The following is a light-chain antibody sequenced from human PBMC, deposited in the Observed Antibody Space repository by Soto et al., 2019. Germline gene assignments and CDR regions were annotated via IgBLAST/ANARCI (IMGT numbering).Light chain of an antibody. J-gene: IGKJ2*01. CDR3: QQYNNWPPYT. CDR1: QSISSN. CDR2: GAS. V-gene: IGKV3-15*01. Sequence: IVMTQSPATLSVSPGERATLSCRASQSISSNLAWYQQRPGQAPRLLIYGASTRAAGLPARFSGSGSGTEFTLTISSLQSEDFVVYYCQQYNNWPPYTFGQGTKLEIK.